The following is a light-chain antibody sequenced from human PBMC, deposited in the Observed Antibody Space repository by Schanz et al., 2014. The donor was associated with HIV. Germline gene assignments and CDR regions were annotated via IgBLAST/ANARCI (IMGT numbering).Light chain of an antibody. CDR3: GEKGGKREWV. Sequence: AEVKQATSASGSPGQSVTISCTGTSGDVGGYDYVSWYQQHPGKAPKLIISEVNKRPSGVPDRFSGSKSGNTASLTISGLQAEDEAYYYGGEKGGKREWVFGGGTKVTVL. V-gene: IGLV2-8*01. J-gene: IGLJ2*01. CDR2: EVN. CDR1: SGDVGGYDY.